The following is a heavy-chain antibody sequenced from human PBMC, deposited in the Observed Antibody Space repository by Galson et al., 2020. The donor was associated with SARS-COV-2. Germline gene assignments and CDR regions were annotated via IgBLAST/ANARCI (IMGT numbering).Heavy chain of an antibody. CDR3: ARRSTTGFEY. J-gene: IGHJ4*02. Sequence: SETLSLTCAVSGDAIKTNNYWTWVRQSPGKGLEWIGEIYHTGSTSYKTSLKRRITISVDISNNQFSLTLNSVTAADTAVYYCARRSTTGFEYWGQGTLVTVSS. V-gene: IGHV4-4*02. CDR1: GDAIKTNNY. CDR2: IYHTGST.